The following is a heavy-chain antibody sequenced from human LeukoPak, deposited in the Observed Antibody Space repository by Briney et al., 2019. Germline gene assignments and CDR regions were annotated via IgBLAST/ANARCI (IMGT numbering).Heavy chain of an antibody. J-gene: IGHJ4*02. CDR3: ATDGYNLFGFDY. CDR1: GYTLTELS. CDR2: FDPEDGET. Sequence: ASVKVSCKVSGYTLTELSMHWVRQAPGKGLEWMGGFDPEDGETIYAQKFQGRVTMTEDTSTDTAYMDLSRLRSDDTAVYYCATDGYNLFGFDYWGQGTLVTVSA. V-gene: IGHV1-24*01. D-gene: IGHD5-24*01.